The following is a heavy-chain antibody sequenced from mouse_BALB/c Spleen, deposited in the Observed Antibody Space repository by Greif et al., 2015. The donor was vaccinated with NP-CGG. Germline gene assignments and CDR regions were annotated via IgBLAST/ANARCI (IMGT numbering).Heavy chain of an antibody. CDR1: GFTFSDYY. V-gene: IGHV5-12*02. CDR2: ISNGGGST. CDR3: ARRLDMDY. Sequence: EVKLMESGGGLVQPGGSLKLSCATSGFTFSDYYMYWVRQTPEKRLEWVAYISNGGGSTYYPDTVKGRFTISRDNAKNTLYLQMSRLKSEDTAMYYCARRLDMDYWGQGTSVTVSS. J-gene: IGHJ4*01.